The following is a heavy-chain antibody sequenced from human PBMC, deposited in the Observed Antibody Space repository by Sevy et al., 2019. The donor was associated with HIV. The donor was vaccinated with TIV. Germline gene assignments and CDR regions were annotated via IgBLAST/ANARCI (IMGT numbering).Heavy chain of an antibody. V-gene: IGHV4-31*03. Sequence: SETLSLTCTVSGGSISSGGYYWSWIRQHPGKGLEWIGYIYYSGSTYYNPSLKSRVTISVDTSKNQFSLKLSSVTAADTAVYYCARGRPRGAFGSFYWYFDLWGRGTLVTVSS. CDR1: GGSISSGGYY. CDR2: IYYSGST. D-gene: IGHD1-26*01. CDR3: ARGRPRGAFGSFYWYFDL. J-gene: IGHJ2*01.